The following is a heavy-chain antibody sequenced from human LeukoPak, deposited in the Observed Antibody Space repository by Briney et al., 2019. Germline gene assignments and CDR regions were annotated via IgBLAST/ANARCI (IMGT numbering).Heavy chain of an antibody. J-gene: IGHJ3*02. CDR3: ARFLLYDSSGVAGFDI. D-gene: IGHD3-22*01. V-gene: IGHV4-39*01. CDR2: IYYSGST. CDR1: GGSISNSNSY. Sequence: SETLSLTCAISGGSISNSNSYWGWIRQPPGKGLEWIGTIYYSGSTYYKSSLKSRVSLSVDTSKNQFSLRLSSVTAADTAVYYCARFLLYDSSGVAGFDIWGQGTMVTVSS.